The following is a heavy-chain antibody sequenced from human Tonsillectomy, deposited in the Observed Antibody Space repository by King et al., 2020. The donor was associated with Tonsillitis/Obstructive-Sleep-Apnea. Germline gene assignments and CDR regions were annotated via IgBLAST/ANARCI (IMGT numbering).Heavy chain of an antibody. CDR2: LSWNSGNI. D-gene: IGHD4-17*01. V-gene: IGHV3-9*01. CDR1: GFTFDDYA. J-gene: IGHJ6*03. Sequence: VQLVESGGGLVQPGRSLRLSCAASGFTFDDYAMHWVRQAPGKGLEWVSGLSWNSGNIGYADSVKGRFTISRDNAKNSLYLQMSSLRAEDTALYYYAKDKGHGDYGNYYYYMDVWGKGTTVTVSS. CDR3: AKDKGHGDYGNYYYYMDV.